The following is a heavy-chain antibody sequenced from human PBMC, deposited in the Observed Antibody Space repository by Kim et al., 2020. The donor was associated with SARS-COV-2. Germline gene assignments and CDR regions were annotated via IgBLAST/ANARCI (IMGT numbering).Heavy chain of an antibody. Sequence: SETLSLTCTVSGGSISSSNYYWGWIRQPPGKGLEWIGSIYYSGNTYYNPSLKSRVTVSVDTSKNQFSLKLSSVTAADTALYYCARTIAGRPEAFDIWGQG. V-gene: IGHV4-39*01. CDR2: IYYSGNT. J-gene: IGHJ3*02. CDR1: GGSISSSNYY. CDR3: ARTIAGRPEAFDI. D-gene: IGHD6-6*01.